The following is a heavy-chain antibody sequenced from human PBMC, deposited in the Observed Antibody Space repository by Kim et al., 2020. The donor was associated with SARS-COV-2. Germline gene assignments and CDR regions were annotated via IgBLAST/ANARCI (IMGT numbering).Heavy chain of an antibody. J-gene: IGHJ5*02. Sequence: ASVKVSCKTSGYTFTNYYLHWVRQAPGQGLEWMGIIKPGGTGTKYAQKFQGRVTMTSDTPTTTVYMELSSLRYEDTAVYYCARDPYSGSSGWFDLWGRGT. CDR2: IKPGGTGT. CDR3: ARDPYSGSSGWFDL. CDR1: GYTFTNYY. D-gene: IGHD1-26*01. V-gene: IGHV1-46*01.